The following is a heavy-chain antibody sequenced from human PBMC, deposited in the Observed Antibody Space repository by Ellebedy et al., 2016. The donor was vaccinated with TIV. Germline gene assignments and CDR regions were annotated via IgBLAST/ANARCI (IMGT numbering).Heavy chain of an antibody. CDR3: ARDEDTSSRYGRFDP. CDR1: GFTFSGHA. D-gene: IGHD3-22*01. V-gene: IGHV3-23*01. Sequence: GGSLRLSCGASGFTFSGHAMGWIRQAPGKGLEWVSAISTSGDNTYYADSVKGRFTISRDNSRNTVYLQMNSLRTEDTAVYYCARDEDTSSRYGRFDPWGQGTLVTVSS. J-gene: IGHJ5*02. CDR2: ISTSGDNT.